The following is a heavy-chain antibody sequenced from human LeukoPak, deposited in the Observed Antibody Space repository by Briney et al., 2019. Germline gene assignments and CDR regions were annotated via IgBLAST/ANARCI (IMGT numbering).Heavy chain of an antibody. V-gene: IGHV1-18*01. D-gene: IGHD2-2*01. J-gene: IGHJ3*02. CDR3: ARDWLGYCSSTSCYETVGAFDI. CDR1: GYTFTSYG. Sequence: ASVKVSCKASGYTFTSYGISWVRQAPGQGLEWMGRISAYNGNTNYAQKLQGRVTMTTDTSTSTAYMELRSLRSDDTAVYYCARDWLGYCSSTSCYETVGAFDIWGQGTMVTVSS. CDR2: ISAYNGNT.